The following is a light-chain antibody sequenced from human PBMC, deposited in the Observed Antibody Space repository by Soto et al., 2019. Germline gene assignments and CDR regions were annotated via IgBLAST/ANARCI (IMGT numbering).Light chain of an antibody. CDR3: SSYTCSSTLVV. CDR1: SSDVGGYNY. CDR2: DVS. V-gene: IGLV2-14*01. Sequence: QSALTQPASVSGSPGQSITISCTGTSSDVGGYNYVSWYQQHPGKAPKLMIYDVSNRPSGVSNRFSGSKSGNTASLTISGLQAEDEADYYCSSYTCSSTLVVFGTGTEVTVL. J-gene: IGLJ1*01.